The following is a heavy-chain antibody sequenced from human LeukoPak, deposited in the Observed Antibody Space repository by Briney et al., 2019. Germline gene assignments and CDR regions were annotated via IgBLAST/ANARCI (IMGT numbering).Heavy chain of an antibody. J-gene: IGHJ3*02. V-gene: IGHV1-2*02. CDR1: GYRFTAYS. Sequence: AASVKVYCKASGYRFTAYSMHWVRQAPGLGLEWMGWINPNSGDTKNAQNFQGRVTMTRDTSISTVYMELSSLRSDDTAVFYCARASGGGQTSFDIWGQGTVVTVSS. CDR2: INPNSGDT. D-gene: IGHD3-16*01. CDR3: ARASGGGQTSFDI.